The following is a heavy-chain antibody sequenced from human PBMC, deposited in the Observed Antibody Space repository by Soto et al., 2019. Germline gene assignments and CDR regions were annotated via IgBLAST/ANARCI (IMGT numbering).Heavy chain of an antibody. CDR2: IHSVGNSKYSDST. Sequence: VQLVESGGGLIQAGGSLRLSCAASGFTVRTNDMSWVRQAPGKGLEWIALIHSVGNSKYSDSTYYADSVRDRFTISRDNSKHTVDLQMTDLSAEDTAMYYCARDGSGPFDYWGQGSLVTVSS. V-gene: IGHV3-66*01. CDR3: ARDGSGPFDY. J-gene: IGHJ4*02. D-gene: IGHD6-19*01. CDR1: GFTVRTND.